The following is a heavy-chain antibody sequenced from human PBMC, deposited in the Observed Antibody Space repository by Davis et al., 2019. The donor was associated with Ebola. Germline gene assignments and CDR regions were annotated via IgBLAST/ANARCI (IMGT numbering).Heavy chain of an antibody. CDR2: ISAYNGNT. J-gene: IGHJ4*02. CDR3: TRDNSVFTPGIN. V-gene: IGHV1-18*01. D-gene: IGHD3-16*01. Sequence: ASVKVSCKASGYTFTSYGISWVRQAPGQGLEWMGWISAYNGNTNYAQKLQGRVTMTTGTSTSTAYMELRSLRSDDTAVYYCTRDNSVFTPGINWGQGTLVTVSS. CDR1: GYTFTSYG.